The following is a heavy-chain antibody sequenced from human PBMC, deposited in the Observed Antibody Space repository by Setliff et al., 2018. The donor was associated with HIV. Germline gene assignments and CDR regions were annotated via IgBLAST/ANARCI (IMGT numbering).Heavy chain of an antibody. CDR1: GFKFGDFE. Sequence: LSLSCAASGFKFGDFEMNWVRQAPGKGLEWISYISGSDGTVFYADSVKGRFSVSRDNAENSLSLQMNGLRDDDTAVYFCATSSPPDDYGDLGGIDHWGQGTLVTVSS. CDR3: ATSSPPDDYGDLGGIDH. J-gene: IGHJ4*02. D-gene: IGHD4-17*01. V-gene: IGHV3-48*03. CDR2: ISGSDGTV.